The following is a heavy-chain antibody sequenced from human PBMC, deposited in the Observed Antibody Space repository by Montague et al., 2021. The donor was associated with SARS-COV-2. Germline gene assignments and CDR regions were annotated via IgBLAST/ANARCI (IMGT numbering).Heavy chain of an antibody. J-gene: IGHJ4*02. D-gene: IGHD3-10*01. V-gene: IGHV2-5*02. Sequence: PALVKPTQTLTLTCTFSGFSITTSTMGVGWIRQPPGKALEWLALIYWGDEKRFSPSLKSRLTISKDTFEDQVVLRVTNMDPVDTATYYCVHYASGSYYFHYWGQGTLVTVSS. CDR1: GFSITTSTMG. CDR2: IYWGDEK. CDR3: VHYASGSYYFHY.